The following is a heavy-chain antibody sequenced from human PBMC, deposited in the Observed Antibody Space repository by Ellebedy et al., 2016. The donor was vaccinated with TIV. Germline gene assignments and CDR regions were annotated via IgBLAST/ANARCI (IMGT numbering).Heavy chain of an antibody. V-gene: IGHV3-30-3*01. Sequence: PGGSLRLSCAASGFTFNSYAIHWVRQAPGKGLEWVAVVSYDGSNKYYAASVKGRFTISRHNSKTTLYLQMNSLRAEDTAVYYCARDLKKRAAAGTELDYWGQGTLVTVSS. J-gene: IGHJ4*02. CDR2: VSYDGSNK. D-gene: IGHD6-13*01. CDR3: ARDLKKRAAAGTELDY. CDR1: GFTFNSYA.